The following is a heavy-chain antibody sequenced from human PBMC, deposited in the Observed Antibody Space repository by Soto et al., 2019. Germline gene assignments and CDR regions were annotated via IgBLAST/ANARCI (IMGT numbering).Heavy chain of an antibody. V-gene: IGHV1-69*01. CDR2: IIPIFGTA. CDR1: GGTFSSYA. D-gene: IGHD2-15*01. CDR3: ARELDLGYCSGGSCYFGYYGMDV. Sequence: QVQLVQSGAEVKKPGSSVKVSCKASGGTFSSYAISWVRQAPGQGLEWMGGIIPIFGTANYAQKFQGRVTITADESTSTAYMELSSLRSEDTAVYYCARELDLGYCSGGSCYFGYYGMDVWDQGTTVTVSS. J-gene: IGHJ6*02.